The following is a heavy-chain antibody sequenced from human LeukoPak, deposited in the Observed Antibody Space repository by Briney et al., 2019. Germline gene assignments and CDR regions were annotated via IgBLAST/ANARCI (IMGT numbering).Heavy chain of an antibody. D-gene: IGHD3-10*01. CDR3: ARLWFGELLPGFPFDP. CDR2: IYYSGST. J-gene: IGHJ5*02. CDR1: GGSISSGGYY. V-gene: IGHV4-31*03. Sequence: PSETPSLTCTVSGGSISSGGYYWSWIRQHPGKGLEWIGYIYYSGSTYYNPSLKSRVTISVDTSKNQFSLKLSSVTAADTAVYYCARLWFGELLPGFPFDPWGQGTLVTVSS.